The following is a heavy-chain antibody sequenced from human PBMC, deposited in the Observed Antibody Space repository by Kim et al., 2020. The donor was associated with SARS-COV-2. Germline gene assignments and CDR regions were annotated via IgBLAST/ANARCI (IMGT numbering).Heavy chain of an antibody. CDR2: IASGGAT. Sequence: GGSLRLSCAASGFTFSTYDMHWVRQATGKGLEWVSAIASGGATYYSDSVKGRFTISRENAKNSLYLQMNSLRGGDTAVYYCARGARSARDGKYSDFDYWGQGTLVAVSS. CDR3: ARGARSARDGKYSDFDY. CDR1: GFTFSTYD. D-gene: IGHD2-15*01. J-gene: IGHJ4*02. V-gene: IGHV3-13*01.